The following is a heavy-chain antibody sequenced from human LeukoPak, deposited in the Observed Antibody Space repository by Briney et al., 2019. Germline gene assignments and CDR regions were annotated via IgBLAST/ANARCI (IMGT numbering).Heavy chain of an antibody. V-gene: IGHV4-61*02. J-gene: IGHJ3*02. Sequence: NPSETLSLTCTVSGGSISSGSYYWSWIRQPAGKGLEWIGRIYTSGSTNYNPSLQSRVTISVDTSKNQFSLKLSSVTAADTAVYYCARAAGGGSGSYGAFDIWGQGTMVTVSS. D-gene: IGHD3-10*01. CDR1: GGSISSGSYY. CDR3: ARAAGGGSGSYGAFDI. CDR2: IYTSGST.